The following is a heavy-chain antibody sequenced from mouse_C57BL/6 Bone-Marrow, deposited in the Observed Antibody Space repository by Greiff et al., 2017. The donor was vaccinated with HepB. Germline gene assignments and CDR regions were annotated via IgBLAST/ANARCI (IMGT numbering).Heavy chain of an antibody. CDR2: ISYDGSN. CDR1: GYSITSGYY. CDR3: AREREHYYGSSPYYFDY. Sequence: DVKLQESGPGLVKPSQSLSLTCSVTGYSITSGYYWNWIRQFPGNKLEWMGYISYDGSNNYNPSLKNRISITRDTSKNQFFLKLNSVTTEDTATYYCAREREHYYGSSPYYFDYWGQGTTLTVSS. V-gene: IGHV3-6*01. D-gene: IGHD1-1*01. J-gene: IGHJ2*01.